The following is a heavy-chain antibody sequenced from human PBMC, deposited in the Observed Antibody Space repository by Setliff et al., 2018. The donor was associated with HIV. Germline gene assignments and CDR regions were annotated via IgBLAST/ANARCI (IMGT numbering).Heavy chain of an antibody. CDR2: IIPILSMT. Sequence: EASVKVSCKASGGTFSSSAFSWVRQAPGQGVEWMGGIIPILSMTSYAQKFQGRATITADISASTAYMELSSLRSEDMAIYYCARAWFYDSRGYYIHDAFDIWGRGTMVTVSS. CDR3: ARAWFYDSRGYYIHDAFDI. D-gene: IGHD3-22*01. CDR1: GGTFSSSA. V-gene: IGHV1-69*10. J-gene: IGHJ3*02.